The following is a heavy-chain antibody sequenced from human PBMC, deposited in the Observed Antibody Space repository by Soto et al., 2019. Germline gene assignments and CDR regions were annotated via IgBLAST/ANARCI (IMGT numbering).Heavy chain of an antibody. CDR3: VRQAQGY. J-gene: IGHJ4*02. CDR2: INHSGST. V-gene: IGHV4-34*01. CDR1: GGSFSGYY. Sequence: SETLSLTCAVYGGSFSGYYWSWIRQPPGKGLEWIGEINHSGSTNYNPSLKSRVTISVDTSKNQFSLKLSSVTAADTAVYYCVRQAQGYWGQGTLVTVSS.